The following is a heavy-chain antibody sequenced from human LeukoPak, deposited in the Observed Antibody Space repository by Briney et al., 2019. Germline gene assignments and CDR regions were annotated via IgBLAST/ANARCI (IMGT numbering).Heavy chain of an antibody. J-gene: IGHJ4*02. D-gene: IGHD5-24*01. Sequence: SETLSLTCTVSGGSISSYYWSWIRQPPGKGLEWLGYIYYSGSTNYNPSLKSRVTISVDTSKNQFSLKLSSVTAADTAVYYCARARVEMATISSYYFDYWGQGTLVTVSS. V-gene: IGHV4-59*01. CDR2: IYYSGST. CDR3: ARARVEMATISSYYFDY. CDR1: GGSISSYY.